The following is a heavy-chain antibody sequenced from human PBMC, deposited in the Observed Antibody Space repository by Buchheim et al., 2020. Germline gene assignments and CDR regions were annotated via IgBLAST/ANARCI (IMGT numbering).Heavy chain of an antibody. CDR2: IFYSGNT. Sequence: QVQLQESGPGPVKPSETLSLTCTVSGGSISSDYWSWIRQSPGKGLEWSGCIFYSGNTHYNPSLKSRVTISSDKSKNQFSLKLNSVTAADTAVYYCARGSGNSWHLLHWGQGTL. J-gene: IGHJ1*01. CDR3: ARGSGNSWHLLH. D-gene: IGHD6-13*01. CDR1: GGSISSDY. V-gene: IGHV4-59*01.